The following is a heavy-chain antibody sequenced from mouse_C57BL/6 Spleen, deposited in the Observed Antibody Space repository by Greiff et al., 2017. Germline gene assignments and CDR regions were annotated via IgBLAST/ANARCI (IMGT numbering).Heavy chain of an antibody. CDR2: IYPRSGNT. J-gene: IGHJ4*01. CDR1: GYTFTSYG. CDR3: ARGAVVAPYAMDY. V-gene: IGHV1-81*01. D-gene: IGHD1-1*01. Sequence: VMLVESGAELARPGASVKLSCKASGYTFTSYGISWVKQRTGQGLEWIGEIYPRSGNTYYNEKFKGKATLTADKSSSTAYMALRSLTAEDSAVYIFARGAVVAPYAMDYWGQGASVTVSS.